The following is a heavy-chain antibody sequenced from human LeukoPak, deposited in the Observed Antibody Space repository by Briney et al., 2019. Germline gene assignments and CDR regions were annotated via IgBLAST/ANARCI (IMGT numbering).Heavy chain of an antibody. V-gene: IGHV4-38-2*02. CDR3: ARVGGSAYPSTGFDF. CDR2: IYHSGVT. J-gene: IGHJ5*01. CDR1: GYSISSGYY. Sequence: SETLSLTCTVSGYSISSGYYWGWIRQPPGKGLEWIGSIYHSGVTDYNPSLKTRVTISVDASKNQFSLKLSSVTAADTAVYNCARVGGSAYPSTGFDFWGQGTLVTVSS. D-gene: IGHD3-16*01.